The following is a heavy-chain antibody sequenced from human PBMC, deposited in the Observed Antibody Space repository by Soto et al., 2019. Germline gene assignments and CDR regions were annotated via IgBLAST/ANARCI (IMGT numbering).Heavy chain of an antibody. V-gene: IGHV4-39*01. J-gene: IGHJ2*01. D-gene: IGHD4-17*01. CDR1: GGSISSSSYY. Sequence: SETLSLTCTVSGGSISSSSYYWGWIRQPPGKGLEWIGSIYYSGSTYYNPSLKSRVTISVDTSKNQFSLKLSSVTAADTAVYYCATTTLTTNYWYFDLWGRGTLVTVSS. CDR3: ATTTLTTNYWYFDL. CDR2: IYYSGST.